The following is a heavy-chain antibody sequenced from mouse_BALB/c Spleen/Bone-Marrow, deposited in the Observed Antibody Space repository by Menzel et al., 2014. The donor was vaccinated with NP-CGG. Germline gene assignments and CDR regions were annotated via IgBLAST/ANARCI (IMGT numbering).Heavy chain of an antibody. Sequence: ESGPGLVKPSQSLSLTCSVTGYSITSGYYWNWIRQFPGNKLEWMGYISYDGSNNYNPSLKNRISITRDTSKNQFVLKLNSVTTEDTATYYCAKEGGSRAYWGQGTLVTVSA. D-gene: IGHD1-1*01. J-gene: IGHJ3*01. CDR1: GYSITSGYY. CDR2: ISYDGSN. V-gene: IGHV3-6*02. CDR3: AKEGGSRAY.